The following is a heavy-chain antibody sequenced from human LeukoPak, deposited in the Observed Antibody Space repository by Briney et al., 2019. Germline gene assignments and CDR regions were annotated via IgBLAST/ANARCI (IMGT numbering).Heavy chain of an antibody. J-gene: IGHJ6*02. CDR1: GGTLISYA. CDR3: ARDRPYPYVDDYYWHGMDV. Sequence: ASAKVSCKASGGTLISYAISWVRQAPGQGLEWMGGIIPIFGTANYAQKFQGRVTITADESTSTAYMELSSLRSEDTAVYYCARDRPYPYVDDYYWHGMDVWGQGTTVTVSS. D-gene: IGHD4-17*01. V-gene: IGHV1-69*13. CDR2: IIPIFGTA.